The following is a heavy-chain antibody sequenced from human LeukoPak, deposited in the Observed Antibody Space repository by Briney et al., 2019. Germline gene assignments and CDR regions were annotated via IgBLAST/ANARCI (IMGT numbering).Heavy chain of an antibody. CDR3: ARHPTLTSGGNFDY. CDR1: GGSISSHY. V-gene: IGHV4-59*08. Sequence: PSETLSLTCSVSGGSISSHYWVWIRQPPGKGLEWIGYIYYGGSTNYNPSLKSRVTISVDTSKNQLSLKLSSVTAADTAVYYCARHPTLTSGGNFDYWGQGTLVTVSS. CDR2: IYYGGST. J-gene: IGHJ4*02. D-gene: IGHD1-14*01.